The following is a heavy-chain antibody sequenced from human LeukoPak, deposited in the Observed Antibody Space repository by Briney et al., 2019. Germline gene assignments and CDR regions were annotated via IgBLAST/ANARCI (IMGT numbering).Heavy chain of an antibody. CDR3: TTDLGTYYHGSQRLIPIDY. CDR1: GFTFTNAW. CDR2: IKSKTDGETT. Sequence: GGSLRLSCVDSGFTFTNAWMSWVRQAPGKGLEWIGRIKSKTDGETTNYAEPVRGRFTISRDDSKSAVYPQMNSLKIEDTAVYYCTTDLGTYYHGSQRLIPIDYWGQGTLVTVSS. D-gene: IGHD3-10*01. V-gene: IGHV3-15*01. J-gene: IGHJ4*02.